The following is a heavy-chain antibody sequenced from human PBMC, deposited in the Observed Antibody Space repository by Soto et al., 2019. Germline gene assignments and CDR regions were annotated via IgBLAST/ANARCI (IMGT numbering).Heavy chain of an antibody. J-gene: IGHJ4*02. V-gene: IGHV3-30*18. D-gene: IGHD2-21*01. Sequence: QVQLVESGGGVVQPGRSLTLSCAASGFTFKNYGMTWVRQAPGKGLEWVAVVSYDGSFKFYADSVKGRFTISRDNSKNALYQQINSMRPEDTAVYSGAKGSTGMVPRDLDYWGQGTLVTVSS. CDR1: GFTFKNYG. CDR3: AKGSTGMVPRDLDY. CDR2: VSYDGSFK.